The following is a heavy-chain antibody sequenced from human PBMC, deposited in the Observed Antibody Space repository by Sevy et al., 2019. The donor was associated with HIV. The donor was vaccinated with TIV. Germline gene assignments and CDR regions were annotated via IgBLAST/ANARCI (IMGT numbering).Heavy chain of an antibody. Sequence: GESLKISCAASGFTFSSYAMSWVRQAPGKGLEWVSAISGSGGSTYYADSVKGRFTISRDNSKNTLYLQMNSLRAEDMAVYYCAKDPTYYYDSSGYWVHYWGQGTLVTVSS. CDR2: ISGSGGST. CDR1: GFTFSSYA. J-gene: IGHJ4*02. CDR3: AKDPTYYYDSSGYWVHY. V-gene: IGHV3-23*01. D-gene: IGHD3-22*01.